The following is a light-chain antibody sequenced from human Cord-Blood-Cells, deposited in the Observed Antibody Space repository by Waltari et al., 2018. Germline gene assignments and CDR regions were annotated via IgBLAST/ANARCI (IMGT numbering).Light chain of an antibody. V-gene: IGKV1-39*01. J-gene: IGKJ4*01. CDR2: AAS. CDR1: QSISSY. CDR3: QQSYSTRT. Sequence: DIQMTQSPSSLSASVGDRVTITCRASQSISSYLNWYQQKPGKAPKLLIYAASSLQSGVPSRFSRRGSGTDFTLTISSLQPEDFASYYWQQSYSTRTFGGGTKVEIK.